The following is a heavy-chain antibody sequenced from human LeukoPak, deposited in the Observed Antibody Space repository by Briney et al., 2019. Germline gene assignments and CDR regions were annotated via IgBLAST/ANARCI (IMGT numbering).Heavy chain of an antibody. V-gene: IGHV3-53*01. Sequence: PGGSLRLSCAASGFTVSSNYMSWVRQAPGKGLEWVSVIYSGGSTYCADSVKGRFTISRDNSKNTLYLQMNSLRAEDTAVYYCARDRPRDGYNGYYYYGMDVWGQGTTVTVSS. J-gene: IGHJ6*02. CDR2: IYSGGST. CDR3: ARDRPRDGYNGYYYYGMDV. CDR1: GFTVSSNY. D-gene: IGHD5-24*01.